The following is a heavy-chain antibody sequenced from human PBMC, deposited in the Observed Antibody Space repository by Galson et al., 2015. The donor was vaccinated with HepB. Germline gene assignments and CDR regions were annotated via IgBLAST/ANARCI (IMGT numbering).Heavy chain of an antibody. D-gene: IGHD2-2*01. CDR2: ISWGGGAI. CDR3: AKGGCSGTSCYFQH. V-gene: IGHV3-9*01. CDR1: GFTCDDYA. Sequence: SLRLSCAASGFTCDDYAMHWVRQAPGKGLEWVSGISWGGGAIGYAGSVKGRFTISRDNAKDSLYLQMNSLKAEDTALYYCAKGGCSGTSCYFQHWGQGTLVTVSS. J-gene: IGHJ1*01.